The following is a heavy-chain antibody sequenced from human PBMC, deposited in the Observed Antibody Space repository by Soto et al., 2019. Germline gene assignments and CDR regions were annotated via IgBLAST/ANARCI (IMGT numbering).Heavy chain of an antibody. J-gene: IGHJ4*02. CDR2: IIPIFGTA. CDR1: GGTFSSYA. Sequence: QVQLVQSGAEVKKPGSSVKVSCKASGGTFSSYAISWVRQAAGQGLEWMGGIIPIFGTANYAQKFQGRVTITEDESPSKAYMELSSMRSQDTDVYYCASHGYCSRNRCYPNYFDCWGQGTLVTVS. D-gene: IGHD2-2*03. V-gene: IGHV1-69*01. CDR3: ASHGYCSRNRCYPNYFDC.